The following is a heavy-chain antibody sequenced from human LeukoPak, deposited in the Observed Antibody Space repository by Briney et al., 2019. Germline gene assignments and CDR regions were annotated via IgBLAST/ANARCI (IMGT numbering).Heavy chain of an antibody. CDR1: GYTFTSYG. V-gene: IGHV1-18*01. CDR3: ARDYGGNSYYYYYYYMDV. Sequence: ASVKVSCKASGYTFTSYGISWVRQAPGQGLEWMGWISAYNGNTNYAQKLQGRVTMTTGTSTSTAYMELRSLRSDDTAVYYCARDYGGNSYYYYYYYMDVWGKGTTVTVSS. D-gene: IGHD4-23*01. CDR2: ISAYNGNT. J-gene: IGHJ6*03.